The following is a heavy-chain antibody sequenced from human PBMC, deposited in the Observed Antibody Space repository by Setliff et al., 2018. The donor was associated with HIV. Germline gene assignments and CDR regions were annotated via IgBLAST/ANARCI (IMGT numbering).Heavy chain of an antibody. CDR3: VRDKDWAFDY. CDR1: GFSFSSYS. CDR2: IFSGSDTA. J-gene: IGHJ4*02. D-gene: IGHD3-9*01. V-gene: IGHV3-48*01. Sequence: PGGSLRLSCVASGFSFSSYSVNWVRQTPGKGLEWLSYIFSGSDTADYADSVRGRFTISRDNAKNSLYLQMNSLRAEDTAVYHCVRDKDWAFDYWGQGTLVTVSS.